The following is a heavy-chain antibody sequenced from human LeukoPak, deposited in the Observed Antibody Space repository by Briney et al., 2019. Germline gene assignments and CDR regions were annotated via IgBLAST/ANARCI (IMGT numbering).Heavy chain of an antibody. J-gene: IGHJ4*02. CDR2: ISYDGSNK. CDR1: GFTFSSYA. Sequence: PGRSLRLSCAASGFTFSSYAMHWVRQAPGKGLEWVAVISYDGSNKYYADSVKGRFTISRDNSKNTLYLQMNSLRAEDTAVYYCARDNPPNPYYYPVGPFWFLDYWGQGTLVTVSS. CDR3: ARDNPPNPYYYPVGPFWFLDY. D-gene: IGHD3-22*01. V-gene: IGHV3-30*04.